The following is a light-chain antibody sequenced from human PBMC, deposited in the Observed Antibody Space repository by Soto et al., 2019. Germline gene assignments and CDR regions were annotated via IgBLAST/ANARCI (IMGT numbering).Light chain of an antibody. J-gene: IGLJ2*01. CDR3: SSYTTSSTVA. V-gene: IGLV2-14*01. CDR2: EVS. Sequence: QSALTQSASVSGSPGQSITISCTGTSSDIGGYNYVSWYQQHPDKAPKLMIFEVSNRPSGVSNRFSCSKSGNTASLTISGLLPEDEADYYCSSYTTSSTVAFGRGTKLTVL. CDR1: SSDIGGYNY.